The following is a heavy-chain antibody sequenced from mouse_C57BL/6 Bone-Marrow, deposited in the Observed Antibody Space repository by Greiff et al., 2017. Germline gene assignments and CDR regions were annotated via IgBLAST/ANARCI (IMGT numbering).Heavy chain of an antibody. J-gene: IGHJ4*01. CDR1: GYTFTDYY. V-gene: IGHV1-26*01. D-gene: IGHD1-1*01. CDR3: APITTVVGEAMDY. CDR2: INPNNGGT. Sequence: VQLQQSGPELVKPGASVKISCKASGYTFTDYYMNWVKQSHGKSLEWIGDINPNNGGTSYNQKFKGKATLTVDKSSSTAYMELRSLTSEDSAVYYCAPITTVVGEAMDYWGQGTSVTVSS.